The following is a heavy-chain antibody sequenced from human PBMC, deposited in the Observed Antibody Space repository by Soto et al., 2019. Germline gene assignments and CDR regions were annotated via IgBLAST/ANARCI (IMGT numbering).Heavy chain of an antibody. J-gene: IGHJ4*02. CDR1: GGTFSSYT. D-gene: IGHD2-2*02. CDR2: IIPILGIA. CDR3: AMEYCSSTSCYRDY. Sequence: QVQLVQSGAEVKKPGSSVKVSCKASGGTFSSYTISWVRQAPGQGLEWMGRIIPILGIANYAQKFQGRVTIXAXKXXSTAYMELSSLRSEDTAVYYCAMEYCSSTSCYRDYWGQGTLVPVSS. V-gene: IGHV1-69*02.